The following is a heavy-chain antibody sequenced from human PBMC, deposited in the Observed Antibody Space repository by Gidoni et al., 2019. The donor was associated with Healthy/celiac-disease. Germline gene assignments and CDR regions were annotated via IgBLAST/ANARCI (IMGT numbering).Heavy chain of an antibody. CDR3: AGSTDITAVADYYYYYMDV. D-gene: IGHD6-19*01. J-gene: IGHJ6*03. CDR2: IDPSDSYT. CDR1: GYSFTSYW. Sequence: EVQLVQSGAEVKKPGESLRISCKGSGYSFTSYWISWVRQMPGKGLEWMGRIDPSDSYTNYSPSFQGHVTISADKSISTAYLQWSSLKASDTAMYYCAGSTDITAVADYYYYYMDVWGKGTTVTVSS. V-gene: IGHV5-10-1*03.